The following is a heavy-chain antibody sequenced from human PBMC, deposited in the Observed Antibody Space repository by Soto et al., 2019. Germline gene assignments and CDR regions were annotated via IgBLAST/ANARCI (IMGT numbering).Heavy chain of an antibody. V-gene: IGHV5-51*01. Sequence: LRESLKISCSTSGYRFTSYWIAWVRRMPGKGLEWMGIIFPSDSDTRYSPSFQGQVTISADRSTSTVFLQWASLKASDTAVYFGDRKDKRGYFNWFDHWGQGTLVTVSS. CDR3: DRKDKRGYFNWFDH. CDR1: GYRFTSYW. CDR2: IFPSDSDT. J-gene: IGHJ5*02. D-gene: IGHD5-18*01.